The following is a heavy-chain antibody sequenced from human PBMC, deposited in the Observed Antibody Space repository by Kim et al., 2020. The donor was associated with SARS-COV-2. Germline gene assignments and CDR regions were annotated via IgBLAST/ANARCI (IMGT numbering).Heavy chain of an antibody. J-gene: IGHJ4*02. Sequence: ASVKVSCKTSGYTFTSLGITWVRQAPGQVLEWMGWINPDNGNTKYAQNLQDRVTMTTDTSTSTAYMELRSLKSDDTAMYFCTRGTTAPEYWGQGTLVTVSS. CDR3: TRGTTAPEY. CDR1: GYTFTSLG. D-gene: IGHD1-7*01. V-gene: IGHV1-18*04. CDR2: INPDNGNT.